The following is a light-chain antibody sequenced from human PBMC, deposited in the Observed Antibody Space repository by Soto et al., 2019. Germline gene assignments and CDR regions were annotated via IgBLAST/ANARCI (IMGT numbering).Light chain of an antibody. V-gene: IGLV2-14*01. J-gene: IGLJ1*01. CDR1: SSDVGGYNY. CDR2: DVS. CDR3: SSYTSSSTLLV. Sequence: QSALTQPASVSGSPGQSITISCTGTSSDVGGYNYVSWYQQHPGKAPKLMIYDVSNRPSGVSNRFSGSKSGNTASLTISGFQAEDEADYYCSSYTSSSTLLVFGTGTKLTVL.